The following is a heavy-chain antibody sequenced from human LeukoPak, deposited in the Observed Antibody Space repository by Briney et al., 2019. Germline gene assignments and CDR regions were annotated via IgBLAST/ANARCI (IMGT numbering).Heavy chain of an antibody. CDR2: ISGSGGST. D-gene: IGHD6-13*01. Sequence: PGGSLRLSCAASGFTFSSYAMSWVRQAPGKGLEWVSAISGSGGSTYYADSVKGRFTISRDNSKNTLYLQMNSLRAEDTAVYYCAKVKIAAGDYFDAFDIWGQGTMVTVSS. CDR1: GFTFSSYA. V-gene: IGHV3-23*01. CDR3: AKVKIAAGDYFDAFDI. J-gene: IGHJ3*02.